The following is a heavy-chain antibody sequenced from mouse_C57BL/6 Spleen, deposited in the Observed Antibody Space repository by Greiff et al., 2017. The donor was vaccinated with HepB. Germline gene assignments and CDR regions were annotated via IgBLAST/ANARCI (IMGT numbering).Heavy chain of an antibody. CDR3: ARVPYGSSFYWYFDV. CDR1: GYTFTSYW. V-gene: IGHV1-64*01. Sequence: QVHVKQPGAELVKPGASVKLSCKASGYTFTSYWMHWVKQRPGQGLEWIGMIHPNSGSTNYNEKFKSKATLTVDKSSSTAYMQLSSLTSEDSAVYYCARVPYGSSFYWYFDVWGTGTTVTVSS. D-gene: IGHD1-1*01. CDR2: IHPNSGST. J-gene: IGHJ1*03.